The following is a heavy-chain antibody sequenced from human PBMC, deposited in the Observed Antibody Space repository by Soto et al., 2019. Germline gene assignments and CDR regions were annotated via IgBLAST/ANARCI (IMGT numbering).Heavy chain of an antibody. CDR1: GGSVSSGDYY. D-gene: IGHD1-1*01. Sequence: QVQLLESGPGLVKPSETLSLTCTVSGGSVSSGDYYWSWIRQPPGKGLEWIGYIYYSGRPDYHPSLRIRVTISLGTSKDRLALNLTSVTAADAAGYYCARGPRKQEPTVWFDPWGQGTLVTVSS. V-gene: IGHV4-30-4*01. CDR3: ARGPRKQEPTVWFDP. J-gene: IGHJ5*02. CDR2: IYYSGRP.